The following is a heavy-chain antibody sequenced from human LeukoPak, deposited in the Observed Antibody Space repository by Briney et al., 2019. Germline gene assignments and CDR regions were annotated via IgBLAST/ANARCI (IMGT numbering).Heavy chain of an antibody. Sequence: PSETLSLTCTVSGASISSSYWSWIRQPPGKGLEWIGYIHYSGNTNYTPTLKNRLTMSVDTSKNQFSLKLSSVIAADTAVYYCVRGYYDSSGSPNTFDIWGQATMVTVSS. J-gene: IGHJ3*02. CDR1: GASISSSY. CDR3: VRGYYDSSGSPNTFDI. CDR2: IHYSGNT. V-gene: IGHV4-59*01. D-gene: IGHD3-22*01.